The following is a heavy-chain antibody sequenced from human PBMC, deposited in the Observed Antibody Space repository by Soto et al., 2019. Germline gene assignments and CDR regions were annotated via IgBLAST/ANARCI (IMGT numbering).Heavy chain of an antibody. CDR2: FNCYNGKR. CDR3: ARDGDFWGGYDDH. V-gene: IGHV1-18*01. D-gene: IGHD3-3*01. CDR1: GFTFTSFG. J-gene: IGHJ4*02. Sequence: QVQLVQSGAELKKPGASVKVSCRASGFTFTSFGFGWVRKAPGQVLEWMGWFNCYNGKRNYAQKFRGRLTMTTDTYTDTAYLELRYLRSDDAAVYFSARDGDFWGGYDDHWGQGTVVTVSS.